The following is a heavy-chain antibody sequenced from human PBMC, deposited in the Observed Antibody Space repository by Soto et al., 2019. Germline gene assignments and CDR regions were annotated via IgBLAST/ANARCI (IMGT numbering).Heavy chain of an antibody. D-gene: IGHD3-22*01. CDR3: ARVFDYYDSSGMSYAFDI. CDR2: IKQDGSEK. J-gene: IGHJ3*02. Sequence: GSLRLSCAASGFTFSSYWMSWVRQAPGKGLEWVANIKQDGSEKYYVDSVKGRFTISRDNAKNSLYLQMNSLRAEDTAVYYCARVFDYYDSSGMSYAFDIWGQGTMVTVSS. CDR1: GFTFSSYW. V-gene: IGHV3-7*01.